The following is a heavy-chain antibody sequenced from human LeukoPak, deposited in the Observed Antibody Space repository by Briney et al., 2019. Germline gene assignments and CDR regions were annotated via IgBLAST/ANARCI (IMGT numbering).Heavy chain of an antibody. CDR3: ARGSFYDFWSGRAKRPLDY. D-gene: IGHD3-3*01. Sequence: SETLSLTCPVSLGSISSGDYYWSWLRHPPGKGLEWVGYIYYSGSTFYNPSLERRVTLSVEPSKDLFSLKLGSVTCRGPAVYYCARGSFYDFWSGRAKRPLDYWGQGTLVTVSS. V-gene: IGHV4-30-4*08. CDR1: LGSISSGDYY. CDR2: IYYSGST. J-gene: IGHJ4*02.